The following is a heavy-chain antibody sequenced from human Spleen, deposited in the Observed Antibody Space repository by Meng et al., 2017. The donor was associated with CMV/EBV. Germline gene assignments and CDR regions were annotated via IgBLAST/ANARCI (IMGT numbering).Heavy chain of an antibody. CDR2: ISSSSYYI. V-gene: IGHV3-21*01. Sequence: LKISNAASGITLSHYSMNWVRPAPGKGLEWVSSISSSSYYIYYANSLKGRFTISRDNAKNSLYLHMNSLRAEDTAVYYCARDLVEAGDYWGQGTLVTVSS. CDR3: ARDLVEAGDY. CDR1: GITLSHYS. D-gene: IGHD2-21*01. J-gene: IGHJ4*02.